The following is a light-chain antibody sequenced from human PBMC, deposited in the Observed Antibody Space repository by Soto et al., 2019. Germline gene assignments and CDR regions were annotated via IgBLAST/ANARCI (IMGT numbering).Light chain of an antibody. CDR1: SSDVGSYNL. CDR2: EGS. Sequence: QSALTHPASVSGSPGQSITISCTGTSSDVGSYNLVSWYQQHPGKAPKLMIYEGSKRPSGVPNRSSGSKSGNTASLTISGLQADDEANYYCSSYTSSNTPYVFGTGTKVTVL. J-gene: IGLJ1*01. CDR3: SSYTSSNTPYV. V-gene: IGLV2-14*02.